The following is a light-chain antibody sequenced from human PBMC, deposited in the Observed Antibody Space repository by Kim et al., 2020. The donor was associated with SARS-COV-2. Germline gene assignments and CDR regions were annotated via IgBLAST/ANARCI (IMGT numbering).Light chain of an antibody. CDR3: QQYGSPPMYT. Sequence: EIVLTQSPGTLSFSPGERATLSCRASQSVSSSYLAWYQQKPGQAPRLLIYGASSRATGIPDRFSGSGSGTDFTLTISRLEPEDFAVYYCQQYGSPPMYTFGQGTKLEIK. CDR2: GAS. CDR1: QSVSSSY. J-gene: IGKJ2*01. V-gene: IGKV3-20*01.